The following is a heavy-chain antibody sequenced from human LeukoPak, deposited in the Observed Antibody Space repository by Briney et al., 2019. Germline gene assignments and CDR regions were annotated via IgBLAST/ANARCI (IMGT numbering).Heavy chain of an antibody. V-gene: IGHV3-33*01. J-gene: IGHJ4*02. D-gene: IGHD5-18*01. CDR3: ARDPNGYTFGLVDY. Sequence: SVGSLRLSCAASGFTFSSYGIQCVCEAPGKGLERVAVTWSDGNNKYYADSVKGRFTISRDNSKNTVFLQMNSLRVEDTAVYYCARDPNGYTFGLVDYWGQGALVTVSS. CDR1: GFTFSSYG. CDR2: TWSDGNNK.